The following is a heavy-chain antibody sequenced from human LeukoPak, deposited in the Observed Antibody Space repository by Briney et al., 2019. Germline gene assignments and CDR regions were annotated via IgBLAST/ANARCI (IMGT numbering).Heavy chain of an antibody. CDR3: AKNRGHCVDGVCHNYYYMDV. Sequence: GGSLRLSCAASGSTFNRNAISWVRQAPGKGLEWVSTVSGSAGRTDYADSVKGRFTISRDNLKNTLYLQMNGLRAEDTAVYYCAKNRGHCVDGVCHNYYYMDVWGRGTTVTVSS. V-gene: IGHV3-23*01. J-gene: IGHJ6*03. CDR2: VSGSAGRT. D-gene: IGHD2-8*02. CDR1: GSTFNRNA.